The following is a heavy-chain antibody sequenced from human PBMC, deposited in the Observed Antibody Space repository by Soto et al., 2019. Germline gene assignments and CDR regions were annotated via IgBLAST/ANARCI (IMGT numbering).Heavy chain of an antibody. D-gene: IGHD6-19*01. CDR2: ISAYNGNT. V-gene: IGHV1-18*04. CDR1: GYTSTSYG. Sequence: ASVKVSCKASGYTSTSYGISWVRQAPGQGLEWMGWISAYNGNTNYAQKLQGRVTMTTDTSTSTAYMELRSLRSDDTAVYYCARALRGIAVAATVDWFDPWGQGTLVTVSS. J-gene: IGHJ5*02. CDR3: ARALRGIAVAATVDWFDP.